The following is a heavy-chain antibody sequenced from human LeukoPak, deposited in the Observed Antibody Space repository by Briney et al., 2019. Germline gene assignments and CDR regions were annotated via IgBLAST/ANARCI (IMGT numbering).Heavy chain of an antibody. CDR1: GFTFSSYA. CDR2: ISGSGGST. Sequence: GGSLRLSCAASGFTFSSYAMSWVRQAPGKGLEWVSAISGSGGSTCYADSVKGRFTISRDNSKNTLYLQMNSLRAEDTAVYYCAKGEPYYDILTGYYMGYFDYWGQGTLVTVSS. V-gene: IGHV3-23*01. D-gene: IGHD3-9*01. J-gene: IGHJ4*02. CDR3: AKGEPYYDILTGYYMGYFDY.